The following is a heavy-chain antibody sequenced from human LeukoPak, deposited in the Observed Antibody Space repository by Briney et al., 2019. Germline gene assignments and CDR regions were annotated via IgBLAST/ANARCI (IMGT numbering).Heavy chain of an antibody. J-gene: IGHJ4*02. D-gene: IGHD3-16*02. CDR2: ISAYNGNT. CDR1: GYTFTSYG. Sequence: ASVKVSCKASGYTFTSYGISWVRQAPGQGLEWMGWISAYNGNTNYAQKLQGRVTMTTDTSTSTAYMELRSLRSDDTAVYYCAGGLRLGELSSHPLWPYDYWGQGTLVTVSS. CDR3: AGGLRLGELSSHPLWPYDY. V-gene: IGHV1-18*01.